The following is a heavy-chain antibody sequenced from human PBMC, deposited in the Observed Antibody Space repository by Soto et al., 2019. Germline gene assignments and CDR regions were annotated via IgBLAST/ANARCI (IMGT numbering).Heavy chain of an antibody. CDR1: GGTFSSYT. V-gene: IGHV1-69*02. D-gene: IGHD3-22*01. Sequence: QVQLVQSGAEVKKPGSSVKVSCKASGGTFSSYTISWVRQAPGQGLEWMGRIIPILGIANYAQKFQGRVTITADKSTSTAYMELSSLRSEDTAVYYCASSHYYDSSGYISGPLPWGQGTLVTVSS. CDR3: ASSHYYDSSGYISGPLP. J-gene: IGHJ5*02. CDR2: IIPILGIA.